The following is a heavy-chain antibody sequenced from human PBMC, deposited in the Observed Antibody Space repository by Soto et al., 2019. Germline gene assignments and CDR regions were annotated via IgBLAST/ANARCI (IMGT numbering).Heavy chain of an antibody. CDR2: INPSGGST. D-gene: IGHD3-22*01. J-gene: IGHJ4*02. V-gene: IGHV1-46*01. Sequence: ASVKVSCKASGYTFTSYYMHWVRQAPGQGLEWMGIINPSGGSTSYAQKFQGRVTMTRDTSTSTVYMELSSLRSEDTAVYYCARDRYYDSSVYYYEIDYWGQGTLVTVSS. CDR1: GYTFTSYY. CDR3: ARDRYYDSSVYYYEIDY.